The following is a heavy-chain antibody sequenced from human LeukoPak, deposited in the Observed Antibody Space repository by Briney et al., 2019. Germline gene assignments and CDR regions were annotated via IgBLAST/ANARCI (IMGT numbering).Heavy chain of an antibody. J-gene: IGHJ4*02. Sequence: GGSLRLSCAASGFTVSSNYMSWVRQAPGKGLEWVSVLYSSGYSKYADSVKGRFSISRDTSENTLSLQMNSLRAEDSAVYYCARVPVGISPLYGRGYYFDYWGQGTLVTVSS. CDR1: GFTVSSNY. CDR3: ARVPVGISPLYGRGYYFDY. V-gene: IGHV3-66*01. D-gene: IGHD1-26*01. CDR2: LYSSGYS.